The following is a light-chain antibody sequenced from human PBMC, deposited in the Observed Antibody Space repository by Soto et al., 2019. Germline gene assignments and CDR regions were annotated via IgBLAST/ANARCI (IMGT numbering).Light chain of an antibody. Sequence: QSALTQPASVSRSPGQSITISCTGTSSDVGSYDLVSWYQHHPGKAPKVMIYGVNKGPSGVSNRFSGSKSGNTASLTISGLQAEDEADYYCCSYAGSSTFVFGTGTKLTVL. CDR3: CSYAGSSTFV. CDR1: SSDVGSYDL. CDR2: GVN. V-gene: IGLV2-23*02. J-gene: IGLJ1*01.